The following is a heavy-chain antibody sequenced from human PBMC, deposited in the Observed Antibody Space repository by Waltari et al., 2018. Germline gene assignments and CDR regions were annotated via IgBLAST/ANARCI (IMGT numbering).Heavy chain of an antibody. Sequence: EVQLVESGGGWVQPGGSLRLSCAPSGFTFSSYWMSWVRQAPGKGLAWGANIKEDGREKYYVDAVKGRFTISRDNAKNSLYLQMKSLRTEDTAVYYCARDPGITGTWAVFYWGQGTLVTVSS. D-gene: IGHD1-7*01. V-gene: IGHV3-7*01. J-gene: IGHJ4*02. CDR3: ARDPGITGTWAVFY. CDR1: GFTFSSYW. CDR2: IKEDGREK.